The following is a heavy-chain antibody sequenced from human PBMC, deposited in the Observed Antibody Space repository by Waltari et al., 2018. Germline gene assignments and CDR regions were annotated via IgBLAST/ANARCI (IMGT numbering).Heavy chain of an antibody. V-gene: IGHV1-69*01. D-gene: IGHD3-10*01. J-gene: IGHJ5*02. CDR3: AREVYYYGSGSSWFDP. CDR1: GGTFSSYA. CDR2: IIPNFGTA. Sequence: QVQLVQSGAEVKKPGSSVKVSCKASGGTFSSYAISWVRQAPGQGLEWMGGIIPNFGTANYAQKCQGRVTITADESTSTAYMELSSLRSEDTAVYYCAREVYYYGSGSSWFDPWGQGTLVTVSS.